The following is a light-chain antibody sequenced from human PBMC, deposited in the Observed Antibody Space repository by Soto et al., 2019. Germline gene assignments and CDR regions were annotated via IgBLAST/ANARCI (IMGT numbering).Light chain of an antibody. J-gene: IGKJ2*01. CDR3: QQYESSPYT. CDR2: GAS. V-gene: IGKV3-20*01. CDR1: QSVRSSY. Sequence: EIVLTQSPGTLSLSPGERATLSCRASQSVRSSYLAWYHQKPGQPPRLLIFGASNRATGIPDRFSGSESGTDFPLTISRLEPEDFAVYYCQQYESSPYTFGQGTRLEIK.